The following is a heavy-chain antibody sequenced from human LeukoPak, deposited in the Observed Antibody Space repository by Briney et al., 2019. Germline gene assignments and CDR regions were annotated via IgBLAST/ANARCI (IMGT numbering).Heavy chain of an antibody. CDR3: AKASNGYNGHYFDY. D-gene: IGHD5-24*01. Sequence: GGSLRLSCAASGFTFSKYWMLWVRQAPGKGLEWVAVIWIDGSGVYYADCVQGRFTISRDNSENTLYLQMDNLRAEDTAVYYCAKASNGYNGHYFDYWGQGTPVTVSS. CDR1: GFTFSKYW. J-gene: IGHJ4*02. V-gene: IGHV3-33*06. CDR2: IWIDGSGV.